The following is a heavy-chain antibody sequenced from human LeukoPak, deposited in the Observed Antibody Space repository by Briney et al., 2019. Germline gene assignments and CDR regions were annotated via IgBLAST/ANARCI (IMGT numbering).Heavy chain of an antibody. CDR3: ARKGISSYYGMDV. CDR2: IYPGDSDT. V-gene: IGHV5-51*01. CDR1: GYSFTSYW. J-gene: IGHJ6*02. D-gene: IGHD6-6*01. Sequence: GESLQISCKGSGYSFTSYWIGWVRQMPGKGLERMGLIYPGDSDTRYSPSFQGQVTISADKSISTAYLQWSSLKASDTAIYYCARKGISSYYGMDVWGQGTTVTVSS.